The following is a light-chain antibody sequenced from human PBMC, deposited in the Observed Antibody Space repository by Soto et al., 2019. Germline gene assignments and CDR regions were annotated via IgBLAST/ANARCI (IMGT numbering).Light chain of an antibody. J-gene: IGKJ1*01. CDR1: QGVSSY. Sequence: EIVLTQSPATLYLSPGERATLSCRASQGVSSYLAWYQQKPGQAPRLLIYDASNRATGIPARFSGSGSGTDFTLTIISLEPEDFAVYYCQQRSNWPPWTFGQGTKVEIK. CDR3: QQRSNWPPWT. V-gene: IGKV3-11*01. CDR2: DAS.